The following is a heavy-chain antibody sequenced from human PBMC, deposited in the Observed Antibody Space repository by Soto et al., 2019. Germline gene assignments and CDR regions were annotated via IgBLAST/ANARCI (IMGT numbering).Heavy chain of an antibody. D-gene: IGHD3-10*01. Sequence: GESLKISCAASGFTFSSYAMSWVRQAPGKGLEWVSAISGSGGSTYYADSVKGRFTISRDNSKNTLYLQMNSLRAEDTAVYYCAKDTDRDGSGYWGQGTLVTVSS. CDR1: GFTFSSYA. V-gene: IGHV3-23*01. J-gene: IGHJ4*02. CDR2: ISGSGGST. CDR3: AKDTDRDGSGY.